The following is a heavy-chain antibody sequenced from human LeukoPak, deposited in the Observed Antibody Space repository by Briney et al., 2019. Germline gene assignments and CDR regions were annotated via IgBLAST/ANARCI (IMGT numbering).Heavy chain of an antibody. CDR3: AGKRDGSGSLMDV. CDR2: INAGNGNT. V-gene: IGHV1-3*01. D-gene: IGHD3-10*01. Sequence: RASVKVSCKASGYIFTTYVMHWVRQAPGQRLEWMGWINAGNGNTKYSQKFQGRVTITRDTSASTAYMELSSLRSEDTAVYYCAGKRDGSGSLMDVWGQGTTVTVSS. J-gene: IGHJ6*02. CDR1: GYIFTTYV.